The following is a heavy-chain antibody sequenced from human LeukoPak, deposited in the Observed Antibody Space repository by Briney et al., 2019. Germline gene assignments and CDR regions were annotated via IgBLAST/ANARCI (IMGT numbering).Heavy chain of an antibody. D-gene: IGHD4-17*01. J-gene: IGHJ4*02. CDR2: IIPLLGIP. V-gene: IGHV1-69*04. CDR3: AARLRYYFDY. CDR1: GGTFNSSA. Sequence: SVKVSCRTSGGTFNSSAISWVRQAPGQGLEWMGRIIPLLGIPNYAQKFQARVTITADTSTSTAYMELSSLRSEDTAVYYCAARLRYYFDYWGPGTLVTVSS.